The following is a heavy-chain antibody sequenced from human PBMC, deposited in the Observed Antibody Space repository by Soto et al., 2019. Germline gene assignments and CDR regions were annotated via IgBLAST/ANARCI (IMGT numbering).Heavy chain of an antibody. Sequence: GGSLRLSCAASGFTFSSYGMHWVRQAPGKGLEWVAVIWYDGSNKYYADSVKGRFTISRDNSKNTLYLQMNSLRAEDTAVYYCARGEHYYYYGMDVWGQGTTVTVSS. CDR2: IWYDGSNK. CDR3: ARGEHYYYYGMDV. V-gene: IGHV3-33*01. J-gene: IGHJ6*02. D-gene: IGHD2-21*01. CDR1: GFTFSSYG.